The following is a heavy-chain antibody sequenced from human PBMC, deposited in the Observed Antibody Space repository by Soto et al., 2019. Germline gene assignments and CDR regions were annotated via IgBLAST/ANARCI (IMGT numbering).Heavy chain of an antibody. CDR1: GFGFTNSW. J-gene: IGHJ4*02. Sequence: GGSLILSCAASGFGFTNSWMNWVRQAPGKGLEWVGRIKSKNDGGTTDYAAPVQGRFTISRDDSKTTIYLQMNSLKTEDTAVYYCNSAGQYCTSTTCKAYWGQGT. D-gene: IGHD2-2*01. CDR3: NSAGQYCTSTTCKAY. V-gene: IGHV3-15*07. CDR2: IKSKNDGGTT.